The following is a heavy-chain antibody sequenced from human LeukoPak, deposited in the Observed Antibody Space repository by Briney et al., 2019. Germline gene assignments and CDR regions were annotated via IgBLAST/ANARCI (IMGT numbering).Heavy chain of an antibody. V-gene: IGHV3-48*01. Sequence: GGSLRLSCAASGFTFSSYSMNWVRQAPGKGLEWVSYISSSSSTIYYADSVKGRFTISRDNAKNSLYLQVNSLRAEDTAVYYCASSSGWYYYYMDVWGKGTTVTVSS. CDR2: ISSSSSTI. D-gene: IGHD6-19*01. CDR3: ASSSGWYYYYMDV. CDR1: GFTFSSYS. J-gene: IGHJ6*03.